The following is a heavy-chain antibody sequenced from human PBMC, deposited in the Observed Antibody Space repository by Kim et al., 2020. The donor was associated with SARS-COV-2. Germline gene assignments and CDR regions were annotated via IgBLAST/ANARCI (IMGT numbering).Heavy chain of an antibody. CDR1: GGSFSGYY. Sequence: SETLSLTCAVYGGSFSGYYWSWIRQPPGKGLEWIGEINHSGSTNYNPSLKSRVTISVDTSKNQFSLKLSSVTAADTAVYYCASRGIVGASTTGYFDLWGRGTLVTVSS. D-gene: IGHD1-26*01. CDR3: ASRGIVGASTTGYFDL. J-gene: IGHJ2*01. CDR2: INHSGST. V-gene: IGHV4-34*01.